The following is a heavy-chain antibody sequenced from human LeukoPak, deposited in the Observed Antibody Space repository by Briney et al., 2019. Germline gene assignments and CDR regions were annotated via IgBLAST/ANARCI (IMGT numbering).Heavy chain of an antibody. CDR1: GFTFSSYG. CDR3: ARDKYGGSSGYLDY. V-gene: IGHV3-30*03. Sequence: HAGRSLRLSCAASGFTFSSYGMHWVRQAPGKGLEWVAVISYDGSNKYYADSVKGRFTISRDNSKNTLYLQMNSLRAEDTAVYYCARDKYGGSSGYLDYWGQGTLVTVSS. D-gene: IGHD3-22*01. CDR2: ISYDGSNK. J-gene: IGHJ4*02.